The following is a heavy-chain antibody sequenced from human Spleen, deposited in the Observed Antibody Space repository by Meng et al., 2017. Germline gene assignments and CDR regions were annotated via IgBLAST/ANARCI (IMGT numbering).Heavy chain of an antibody. Sequence: SETLSLTCAVSGGSISSSNWWSWVRQPPGKGLEWIGEIYHSGSTNYNPSPRSRVTISVDKSKNQFSLKLTSVTAADTAVYYCARGGRRWDAFDIWGQGTMVTVSS. D-gene: IGHD1-14*01. CDR3: ARGGRRWDAFDI. CDR1: GGSISSSNW. J-gene: IGHJ3*02. V-gene: IGHV4-4*02. CDR2: IYHSGST.